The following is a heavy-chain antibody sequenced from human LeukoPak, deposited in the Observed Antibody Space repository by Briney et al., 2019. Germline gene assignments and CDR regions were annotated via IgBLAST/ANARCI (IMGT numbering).Heavy chain of an antibody. J-gene: IGHJ4*02. Sequence: GGSLRLSCAASGFTFSSHGVHWVRQAPGKGLEWVAFVRSDGTTKYYADSVKGRFTISRDNAKNSLYLQMNSLRAEDTAVYYCARDWIVGATYFDYWGQGTLATVSS. V-gene: IGHV3-30*02. CDR1: GFTFSSHG. CDR2: VRSDGTTK. CDR3: ARDWIVGATYFDY. D-gene: IGHD1-26*01.